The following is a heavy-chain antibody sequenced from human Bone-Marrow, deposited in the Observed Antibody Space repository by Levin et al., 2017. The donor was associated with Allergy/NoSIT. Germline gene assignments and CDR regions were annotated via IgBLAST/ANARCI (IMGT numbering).Heavy chain of an antibody. CDR3: AREDYVWGRRGNYYYYGMDV. CDR1: GFTFSSYW. J-gene: IGHJ6*02. D-gene: IGHD3-16*01. CDR2: IKQDGSEK. V-gene: IGHV3-7*01. Sequence: PGGSLRLSCAASGFTFSSYWMSWVRQAPGKGLGWVANIKQDGSEKYYVDSVKGRFTISRDNAKNSLYLQMNSLRAEDTAVYYCAREDYVWGRRGNYYYYGMDVWGQGTTVTVSS.